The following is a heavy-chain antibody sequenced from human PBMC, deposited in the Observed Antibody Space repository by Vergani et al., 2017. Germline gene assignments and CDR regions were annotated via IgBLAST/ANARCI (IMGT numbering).Heavy chain of an antibody. V-gene: IGHV4-59*01. D-gene: IGHD2-2*01. CDR2: IYYSGST. CDR3: AGYCSSTSCYSGPDAFDI. CDR1: GGSISNYY. Sequence: QVQLQESGPGLVKPSETLSLTCTVSGGSISNYYWSWIRQPPGKGLEWSGYIYYSGSTNYNPSLRSRVPISVDTSKNQFSLKLSSGTAADTAVYYCAGYCSSTSCYSGPDAFDIWGQGTMVTVSS. J-gene: IGHJ3*02.